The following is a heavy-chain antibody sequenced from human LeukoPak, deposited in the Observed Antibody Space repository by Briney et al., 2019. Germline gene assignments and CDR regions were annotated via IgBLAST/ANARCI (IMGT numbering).Heavy chain of an antibody. Sequence: GGSLRLSCAASGFTFGDYSMNWVRQAPGKGLEWISYISGSGGPISYADFVEGRFTISRDNAKNSLYLEMSSLRAEDTAVYYCARGSGSDHWLTTDWGQGTLVTVSS. CDR1: GFTFGDYS. CDR2: ISGSGGPI. J-gene: IGHJ4*02. CDR3: ARGSGSDHWLTTD. V-gene: IGHV3-48*04. D-gene: IGHD3-9*01.